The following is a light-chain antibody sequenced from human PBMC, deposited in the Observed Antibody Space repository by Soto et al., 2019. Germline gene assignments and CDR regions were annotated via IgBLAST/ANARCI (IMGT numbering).Light chain of an antibody. CDR2: DAS. V-gene: IGKV3-11*01. J-gene: IGKJ5*01. CDR1: QSIRTA. CDR3: QQRNVCLTST. Sequence: TQSAATVSLSPGERDPLSCRASQSIRTALAWYQQKPGQAPRLVIFDASNRANGVPARFGGSGSGTDITLTINGLEPEDFAVYYCQQRNVCLTSTFGQGTRLEIK.